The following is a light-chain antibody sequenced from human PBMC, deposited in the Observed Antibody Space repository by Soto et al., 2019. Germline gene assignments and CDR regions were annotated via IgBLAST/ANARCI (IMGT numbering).Light chain of an antibody. Sequence: QSALTQPPSVSGAPGQRVTISCTGSSSNIGAGYDVHWYQQLPGTAPKLLIYGNSNRPSGVPDRFSGSKSGTSASLAITGLQAEDEAEYYFQSYDSSLSGVVFGGGTQLTVL. CDR3: QSYDSSLSGVV. CDR2: GNS. CDR1: SSNIGAGYD. J-gene: IGLJ2*01. V-gene: IGLV1-40*01.